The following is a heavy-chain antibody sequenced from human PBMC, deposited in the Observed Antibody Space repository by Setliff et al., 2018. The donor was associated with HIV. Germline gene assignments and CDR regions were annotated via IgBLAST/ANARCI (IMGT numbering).Heavy chain of an antibody. CDR2: IKQDGSEK. Sequence: GGSLRLSCAASGFTFSSYWMSWVRQAPGKGLEWVANIKQDGSEKYYVDSVKGRFTISRDNAKNSLYLQMNSLRAEDTAVYYCARVGCSGGSCYQDYWGQGTQVTVSS. D-gene: IGHD2-15*01. J-gene: IGHJ4*02. V-gene: IGHV3-7*01. CDR1: GFTFSSYW. CDR3: ARVGCSGGSCYQDY.